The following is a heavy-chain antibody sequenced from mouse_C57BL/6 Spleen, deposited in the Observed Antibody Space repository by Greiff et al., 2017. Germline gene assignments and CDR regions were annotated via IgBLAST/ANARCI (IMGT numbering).Heavy chain of an antibody. Sequence: EVQLVESEGGLVQPGSSMKLSCTASGFTFSDYYMAWVRPVPEKGLEWVANINYDGSSTYYLDSLKSRFIISRDNAKNILYLQMSSLKSEDTATYYCARDGGQLTFDYGGQGTTLTVSS. CDR2: INYDGSST. D-gene: IGHD3-2*02. J-gene: IGHJ2*01. CDR3: ARDGGQLTFDY. V-gene: IGHV5-16*01. CDR1: GFTFSDYY.